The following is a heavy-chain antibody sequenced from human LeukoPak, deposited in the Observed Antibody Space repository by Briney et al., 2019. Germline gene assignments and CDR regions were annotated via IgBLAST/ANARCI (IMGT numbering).Heavy chain of an antibody. CDR1: GITLMSYT. V-gene: IGHV3-30-3*01. J-gene: IGHJ6*02. CDR2: VLDNTDFA. Sequence: GGSLRLSCSASGITLMSYTIHWLRRAPGRGLEWLTLVLDNTDFAYHADSVKGRFIISRDTSKNVVYLQMNSLRPEDTAVYYCASEPVLSRGAVYAMDVWGQGTTVTVSS. CDR3: ASEPVLSRGAVYAMDV. D-gene: IGHD3-22*01.